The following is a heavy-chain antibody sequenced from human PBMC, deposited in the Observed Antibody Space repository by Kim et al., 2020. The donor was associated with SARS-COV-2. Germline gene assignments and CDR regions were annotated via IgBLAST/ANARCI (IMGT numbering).Heavy chain of an antibody. D-gene: IGHD4-17*01. CDR3: AREVRRKDYGAYDLDY. Sequence: SVRGRFTISRENTKNTLYLQMNSLRAEDTAVYYCAREVRRKDYGAYDLDYWGQGTLVTVSS. J-gene: IGHJ4*02. V-gene: IGHV3-66*01.